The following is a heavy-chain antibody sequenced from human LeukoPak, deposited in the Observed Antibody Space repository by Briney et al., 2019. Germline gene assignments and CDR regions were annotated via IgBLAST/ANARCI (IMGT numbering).Heavy chain of an antibody. D-gene: IGHD4-17*01. Sequence: GGSLRLSCAASGXTFSNAWMSWVRQAPGKGLEWVGRIKRKTDGGTTDYAAPVIGRFSISRDDSKNTLYLQMNSLKTEDTAVYYCSTDNDYGDYGLDYWGQGTLVTVSS. CDR2: IKRKTDGGTT. J-gene: IGHJ4*02. CDR1: GXTFSNAW. V-gene: IGHV3-15*01. CDR3: STDNDYGDYGLDY.